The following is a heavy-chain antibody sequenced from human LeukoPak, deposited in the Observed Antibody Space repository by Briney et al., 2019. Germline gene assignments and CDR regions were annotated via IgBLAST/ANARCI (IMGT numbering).Heavy chain of an antibody. Sequence: GGFLRLSCAASGFTFSRYAMHWVRKAPGKGLEWGAVISYDGSNKYYADSVKGRFTISRDSSKNTLYLQMNSLRAEDTAVYYCASHYDTSGYHYFDFRGQGTLVTVSS. CDR2: ISYDGSNK. CDR1: GFTFSRYA. D-gene: IGHD3-22*01. CDR3: ASHYDTSGYHYFDF. J-gene: IGHJ4*02. V-gene: IGHV3-30-3*01.